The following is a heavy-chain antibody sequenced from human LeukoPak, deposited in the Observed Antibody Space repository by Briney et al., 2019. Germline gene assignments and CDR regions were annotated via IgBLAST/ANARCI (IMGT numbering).Heavy chain of an antibody. J-gene: IGHJ3*02. CDR3: ARDLGYCSGGSCYFDAFDI. V-gene: IGHV3-48*04. Sequence: PGGSLRLSCAASGFTFSSYSMNWVRQAPGKGLEWVSYISSSSSTIYYADSVKGRFTISRDNAKNSLYLQMNSLRAEDTAVYYCARDLGYCSGGSCYFDAFDIWGQGTMVTVSS. CDR1: GFTFSSYS. CDR2: ISSSSSTI. D-gene: IGHD2-15*01.